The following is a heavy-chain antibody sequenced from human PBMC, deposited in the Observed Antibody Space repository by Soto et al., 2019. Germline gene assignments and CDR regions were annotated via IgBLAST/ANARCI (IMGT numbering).Heavy chain of an antibody. CDR3: ARDVVGSDYFDS. D-gene: IGHD1-26*01. CDR1: GYTFTDYY. CDR2: INPKTGGT. Sequence: ASVKVSCKASGYTFTDYYMHWVRQAPGQGLEWMGWINPKTGGTNYAQKFQGRVTMTRDTSITTAYMELSRLRSDDTAVYYCARDVVGSDYFDSWAQGTLVTVSS. J-gene: IGHJ4*02. V-gene: IGHV1-2*02.